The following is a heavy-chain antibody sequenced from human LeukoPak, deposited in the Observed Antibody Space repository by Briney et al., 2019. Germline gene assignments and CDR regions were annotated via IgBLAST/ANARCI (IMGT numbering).Heavy chain of an antibody. CDR2: INQAGSEE. V-gene: IGHV3-7*01. D-gene: IGHD2-21*02. J-gene: IGHJ4*02. CDR3: ARADWYSIDY. Sequence: GGSLRLSCAASGFTFSNYWMSWVRQAPEKGLECVATINQAGSEEYYVDSVKGRFTISRDNAENSAFLQMNSLRAEDMAVYYCARADWYSIDYWGQGTQVTVSS. CDR1: GFTFSNYW.